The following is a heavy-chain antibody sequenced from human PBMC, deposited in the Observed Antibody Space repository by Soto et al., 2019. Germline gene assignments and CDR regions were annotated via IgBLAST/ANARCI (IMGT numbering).Heavy chain of an antibody. Sequence: QITLKETGPTLVRPTQTLTLTCTFSGFSLSTSGVGVGWIRQPPGKALEWLADIYWDDDKRYSASLKSRLTIARDTSKTQVSLTMTIIDPVDTAKYYCAHRPDDSRWYGYDYWGQGILVTLAS. D-gene: IGHD6-19*01. J-gene: IGHJ4*01. CDR3: AHRPDDSRWYGYDY. V-gene: IGHV2-5*02. CDR1: GFSLSTSGVG. CDR2: IYWDDDK.